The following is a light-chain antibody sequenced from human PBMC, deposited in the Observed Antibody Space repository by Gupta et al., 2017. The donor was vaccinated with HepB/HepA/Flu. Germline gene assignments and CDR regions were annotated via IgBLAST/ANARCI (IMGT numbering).Light chain of an antibody. CDR2: LGS. CDR3: MQPLQTPWT. CDR1: QSLLNSNGINY. V-gene: IGKV2-28*01. J-gene: IGKJ1*01. Sequence: DIVMTQSPLSLSVTPGEPASFSCRSSQSLLNSNGINYLDWYLQKPGQSSQLLIYLGSNRASGVPDRFSGSGSGTDFTLKISRVEAEDVGVYYCMQPLQTPWTFGQGTKVEIK.